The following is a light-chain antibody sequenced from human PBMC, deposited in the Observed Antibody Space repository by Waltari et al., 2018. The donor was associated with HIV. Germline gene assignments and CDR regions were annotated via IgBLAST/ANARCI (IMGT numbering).Light chain of an antibody. CDR3: FHGRQTPV. J-gene: IGKJ1*01. CDR2: LAS. CDR1: QSLRHTKGHNY. Sequence: DIAMIQSPDSLAVTPGESASISCRSSQSLRHTKGHNYLDWHVQRPGQPPQALIFLASRRASGVPDRILGSGSGTDFTLKISKIEADDVGIYDYFHGRQTPVFGQWTKVEVK. V-gene: IGKV2-28*01.